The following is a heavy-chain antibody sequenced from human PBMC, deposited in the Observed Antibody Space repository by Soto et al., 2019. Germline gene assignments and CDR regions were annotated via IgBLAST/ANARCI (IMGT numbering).Heavy chain of an antibody. CDR3: ARRIAAAGID. V-gene: IGHV4-39*01. CDR2: IYYSGRT. D-gene: IGHD6-13*01. CDR1: GGSISSSSYY. J-gene: IGHJ4*02. Sequence: PSETLSLTCTVSGGSISSSSYYWGWIRQPPGKGLEWIGSIYYSGRTYYNPSFKSRVTISVDTSKNQFSLKLSSVTAADTAVYYCARRIAAAGIDWGQGTLVTVSS.